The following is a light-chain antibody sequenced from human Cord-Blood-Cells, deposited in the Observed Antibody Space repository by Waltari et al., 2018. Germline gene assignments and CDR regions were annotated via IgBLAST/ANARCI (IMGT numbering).Light chain of an antibody. J-gene: IGLJ3*02. CDR1: SSDSGVYNY. CDR3: SSYTSSSTWV. Sequence: QSALTQPASVSGSPGQSLTISCTGTSSDSGVYNYVSWYQQHPGKAPKLMIYDVSNRPSGVSNRFAGSKSGNTASLTISGIQAEDEADYYCSSYTSSSTWVFCGGTKLTVL. V-gene: IGLV2-14*03. CDR2: DVS.